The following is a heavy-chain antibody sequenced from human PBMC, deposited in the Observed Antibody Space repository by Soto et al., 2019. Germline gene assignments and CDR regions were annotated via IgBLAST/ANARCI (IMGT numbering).Heavy chain of an antibody. J-gene: IGHJ4*02. CDR3: ARVDGGRNSSGWYYYYFDY. D-gene: IGHD6-19*01. V-gene: IGHV6-1*01. CDR2: TYYRSKWYN. CDR1: GDSVSSNSAA. Sequence: PSQTLSLTCVISGDSVSSNSAAWNWIRQSPSRGLEWLGRTYYRSKWYNDYAVSVKSRITINPDTSKNQFSLQLNSVTPEDTAVYYCARVDGGRNSSGWYYYYFDYWGQGTLVTVSS.